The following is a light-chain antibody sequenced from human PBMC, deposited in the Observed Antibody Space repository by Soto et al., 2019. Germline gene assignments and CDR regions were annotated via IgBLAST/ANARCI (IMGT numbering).Light chain of an antibody. CDR3: CSYTRTYTWV. J-gene: IGLJ3*02. Sequence: QSALTQPRSVSGSPGQSVTLSCTGTSSDVGGYHYVSWYQHHPGKAPKIIIYDVTKRPSGVPDRFSGAKSGNTASLTISGLQAEDEGDYYCCSYTRTYTWVFGGGTKLTVL. CDR1: SSDVGGYHY. CDR2: DVT. V-gene: IGLV2-11*01.